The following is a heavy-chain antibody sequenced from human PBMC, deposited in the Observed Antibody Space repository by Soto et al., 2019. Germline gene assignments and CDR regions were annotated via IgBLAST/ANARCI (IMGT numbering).Heavy chain of an antibody. CDR2: IRSKANSYAT. V-gene: IGHV3-73*02. CDR1: GFTFSGSA. J-gene: IGHJ4*02. D-gene: IGHD1-26*01. CDR3: TRRGVGATAVDY. Sequence: EVQLVESGGGLVQPGGSLKLSCAASGFTFSGSAMHWVRQASGKGLEWVGRIRSKANSYATAYAASVKGRFTISRDDSKNKAYLQMNSLKTEDTAVYYCTRRGVGATAVDYWGQGTLVTVSS.